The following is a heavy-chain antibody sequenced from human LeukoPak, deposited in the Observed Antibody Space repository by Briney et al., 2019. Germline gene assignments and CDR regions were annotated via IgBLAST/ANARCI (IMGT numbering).Heavy chain of an antibody. CDR1: GFTFRNYA. V-gene: IGHV3-30*19. Sequence: GGSLRLSCAASGFTFRNYAMDWVRQAPGKGLEWVAVISYDGSNKYYTESVKGRFTISRDNSKNTLCLQMNSLRAEDTAVYYCAREVEAFDVWGQGTMVTVSS. J-gene: IGHJ3*01. CDR2: ISYDGSNK. CDR3: AREVEAFDV. D-gene: IGHD2-15*01.